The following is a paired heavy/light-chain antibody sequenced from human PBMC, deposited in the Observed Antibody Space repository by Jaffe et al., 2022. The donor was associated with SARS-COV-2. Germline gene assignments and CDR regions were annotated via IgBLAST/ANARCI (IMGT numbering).Heavy chain of an antibody. CDR2: ISGSGGST. D-gene: IGHD6-19*01. J-gene: IGHJ6*02. CDR3: AKDRGRGSGHYYYYYGMDV. V-gene: IGHV3-23*01. Sequence: EVQLLESGGGLVQPGGSLRLSCAASGFTFSSYAMSWVRQAPGKGLEWVSAISGSGGSTYYADSVKGRFTISRDNSKNTLYLQMNSLRAEDTAVYYCAKDRGRGSGHYYYYYGMDVWGQGTTVTVSS. CDR1: GFTFSSYA.
Light chain of an antibody. CDR1: NIGSKS. CDR3: QVWDSSSDSWV. Sequence: SYVLTQPPSVSVAPGQTARITCGGNNIGSKSVHWYQQKPGQAPVLVVYDDSDRPSGIPERFSGSNSGNTATLTISRVEAGDEADYYCQVWDSSSDSWVFGGGTKLTVL. CDR2: DDS. V-gene: IGLV3-21*02. J-gene: IGLJ3*02.